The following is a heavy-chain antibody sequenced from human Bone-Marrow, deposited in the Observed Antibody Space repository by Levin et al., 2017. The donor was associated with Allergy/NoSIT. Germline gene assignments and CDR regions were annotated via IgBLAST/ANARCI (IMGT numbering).Heavy chain of an antibody. Sequence: GGSLRLSCAASGFIFSDYSMNWVRQAPGKGLEWVSTITSGDDYTYYADSVKGRFTISRDSAKNSLYLQLSSLRVEDTAIYYCTGMHGDPNNPFEYWGQGTLVTVSS. CDR2: ITSGDDYT. D-gene: IGHD4-17*01. J-gene: IGHJ4*02. V-gene: IGHV3-21*01. CDR3: TGMHGDPNNPFEY. CDR1: GFIFSDYS.